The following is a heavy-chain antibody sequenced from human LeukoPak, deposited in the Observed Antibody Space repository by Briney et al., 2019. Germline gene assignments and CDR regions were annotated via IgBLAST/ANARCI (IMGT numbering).Heavy chain of an antibody. J-gene: IGHJ4*02. D-gene: IGHD6-13*01. CDR3: AKEGSSWSNFDY. Sequence: GGSLRLSCAASGFTFSSYGMHWVRQAPGKGLEWVTFIRYDGSNRNYADSVKGRFTISRDNSKNTLHLQMNSLRAEDTAVYYCAKEGSSWSNFDYWAQGALVTVSS. CDR1: GFTFSSYG. CDR2: IRYDGSNR. V-gene: IGHV3-30*02.